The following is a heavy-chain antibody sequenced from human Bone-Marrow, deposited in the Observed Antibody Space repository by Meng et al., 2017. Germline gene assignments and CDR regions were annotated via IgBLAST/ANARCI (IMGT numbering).Heavy chain of an antibody. Sequence: GGSLRLSCKGSGYSFTSYWIGWVRQMPGKGLEWMGIIYPGDSDTRYSPSFQGQVTISADKSISTAYLQWSSLKASDTAMYYCARGHSSSWYYFDYWGQGTLVTVSS. CDR1: GYSFTSYW. J-gene: IGHJ4*02. D-gene: IGHD6-13*01. CDR2: IYPGDSDT. V-gene: IGHV5-51*01. CDR3: ARGHSSSWYYFDY.